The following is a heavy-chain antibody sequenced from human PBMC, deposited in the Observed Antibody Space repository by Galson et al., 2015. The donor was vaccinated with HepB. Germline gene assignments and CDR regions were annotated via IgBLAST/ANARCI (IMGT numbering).Heavy chain of an antibody. Sequence: SLRLSCAVSGFSFSSFGMHWVRQAPGKGLEWVALIWYDGSDKFYADSVQGRFTISRDNSKNTLYLQMNSLRAEDTAVYYCARGGDYPYYYYYYMDVWGKGTTVTVSS. CDR1: GFSFSSFG. D-gene: IGHD4-17*01. CDR3: ARGGDYPYYYYYYMDV. V-gene: IGHV3-33*01. J-gene: IGHJ6*03. CDR2: IWYDGSDK.